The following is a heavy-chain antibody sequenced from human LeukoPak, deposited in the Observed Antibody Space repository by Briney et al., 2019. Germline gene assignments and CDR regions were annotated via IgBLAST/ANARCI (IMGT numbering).Heavy chain of an antibody. CDR3: ASGAYSSSWYYFDY. CDR2: IYYSGST. D-gene: IGHD6-13*01. J-gene: IGHJ4*02. Sequence: SETLSLTCTVSGGSISSSSYYWGWIRQPPRKGLEWIGSIYYSGSTYYNPSLKSQVTISVDTSKNQFSLKLSSVTAADTAVYYCASGAYSSSWYYFDYWGQGTLVTVSS. V-gene: IGHV4-39*07. CDR1: GGSISSSSYY.